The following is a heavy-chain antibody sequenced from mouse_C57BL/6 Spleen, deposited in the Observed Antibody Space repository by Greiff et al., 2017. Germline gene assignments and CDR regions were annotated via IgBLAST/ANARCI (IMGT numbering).Heavy chain of an antibody. CDR2: IDPEDGET. CDR1: GFNIKDYY. J-gene: IGHJ4*01. Sequence: VQLQQSGAELVKPGASVKLSCTASGFNIKDYYMHWVKQRTEQGLEWIGRIDPEDGETKYAPKFQGKATITADKSSNTAYLQLSSLTAEDTAVYYCALSYYDGSSYYYAMDYWGQGTSVTVSS. V-gene: IGHV14-2*01. D-gene: IGHD1-1*01. CDR3: ALSYYDGSSYYYAMDY.